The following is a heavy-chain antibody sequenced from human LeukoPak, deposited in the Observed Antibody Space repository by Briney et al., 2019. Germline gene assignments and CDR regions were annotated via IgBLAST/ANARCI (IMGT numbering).Heavy chain of an antibody. V-gene: IGHV4-34*01. D-gene: IGHD3-10*01. CDR1: GGSFSGYY. CDR2: INHSGST. CDR3: ARGRQLLWFGTQGNYYYYMDV. Sequence: SETLSLTCAVSGGSFSGYYWSWIRQPPGKGLEWIGEINHSGSTNYNPSLKSRVAISLDTSKNQFSLKLGSVTAADAAVYYCARGRQLLWFGTQGNYYYYMDVWGKGTAVTVSS. J-gene: IGHJ6*03.